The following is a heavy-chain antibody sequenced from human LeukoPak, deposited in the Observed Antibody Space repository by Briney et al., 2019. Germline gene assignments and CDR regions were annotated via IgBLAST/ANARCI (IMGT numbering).Heavy chain of an antibody. D-gene: IGHD2-21*02. CDR2: ISGSGGST. V-gene: IGHV3-23*01. CDR3: ARDRSAYCGGDCYASAFYI. J-gene: IGHJ3*02. CDR1: GFTFSSYS. Sequence: PGGSLRLSCAASGFTFSSYSMSWVRQAPGKGLEWVAAISGSGGSTYYADSVKGRFTISRDNSKNTLYLQMNSLRAEDTAVYYCARDRSAYCGGDCYASAFYIWGQGTMVTVSS.